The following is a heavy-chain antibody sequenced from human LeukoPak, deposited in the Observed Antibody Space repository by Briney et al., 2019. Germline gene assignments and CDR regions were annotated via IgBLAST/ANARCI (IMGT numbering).Heavy chain of an antibody. CDR3: ARLRPSKPDY. J-gene: IGHJ4*02. D-gene: IGHD3-3*02. Sequence: SETLSLTCTVSGGSISSSSYYWGWIRQPPGKGLEWIGSIYYSGSTYYNPSLKSRVTISVDTSKNQFSLKLSSVTAADTAVYYCARLRPSKPDYWGQGTLVTVSS. CDR2: IYYSGST. V-gene: IGHV4-39*01. CDR1: GGSISSSSYY.